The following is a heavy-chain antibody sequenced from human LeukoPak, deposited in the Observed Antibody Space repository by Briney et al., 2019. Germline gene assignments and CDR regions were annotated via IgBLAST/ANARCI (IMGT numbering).Heavy chain of an antibody. CDR1: GFTFSDYY. Sequence: GGSLRLSCAASGFTFSDYYMSWIRQAPGKGLEWVSYMSNTGSLIYYADSVKGRFTISGDNSKKSLYLQMNSLRVEDTAVYFCARDPGDYYDSSGSFDYWGQGTLVTVSS. D-gene: IGHD3-22*01. CDR3: ARDPGDYYDSSGSFDY. CDR2: MSNTGSLI. V-gene: IGHV3-11*01. J-gene: IGHJ4*02.